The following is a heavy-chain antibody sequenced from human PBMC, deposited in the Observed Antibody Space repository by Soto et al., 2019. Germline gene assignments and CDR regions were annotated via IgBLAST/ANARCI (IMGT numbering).Heavy chain of an antibody. D-gene: IGHD4-17*01. V-gene: IGHV1-18*01. Sequence: GASVKVSCKASGYTFTSYGISWVRQAPGQGLEWMGWISAYNGNTNYAQKLQGRVTMTTDTSTSTAYMELRSLRSDDTAVYYCARGLMRMTTVTTLDYWGQGTLVTVSS. CDR1: GYTFTSYG. CDR2: ISAYNGNT. CDR3: ARGLMRMTTVTTLDY. J-gene: IGHJ4*02.